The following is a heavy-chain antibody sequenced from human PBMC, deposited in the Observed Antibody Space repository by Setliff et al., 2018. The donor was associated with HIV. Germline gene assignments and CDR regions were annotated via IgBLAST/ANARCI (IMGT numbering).Heavy chain of an antibody. CDR1: GFTFEHYT. CDR3: VRNGAWFGGYYYYGMDV. V-gene: IGHV3-43*01. CDR2: IRWDGGST. Sequence: GESLRLSCAASGFTFEHYTMHWVRQVPGKGLEWVSLIRWDGGSTYYADSVKGRFTISRDTSKNSLYLQMNSLRTDDSALYYCVRNGAWFGGYYYYGMDVWGQGTTVTVS. J-gene: IGHJ6*02. D-gene: IGHD3-10*01.